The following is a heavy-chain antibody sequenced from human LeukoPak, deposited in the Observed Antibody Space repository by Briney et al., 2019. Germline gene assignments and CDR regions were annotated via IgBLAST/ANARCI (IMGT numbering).Heavy chain of an antibody. CDR1: GASISSGGYY. CDR2: IYYTGST. J-gene: IGHJ4*02. V-gene: IGHV4-31*03. D-gene: IGHD2-15*01. CDR3: ANHCSGGTCYRYYFDH. Sequence: PSETLSLTCTVSGASISSGGYYWSWLRQHPAKGLEWIGYIYYTGSTYYNPSLKSRVTMSVDTSKNQFSLTLSSVTAADTGVYYCANHCSGGTCYRYYFDHWGRGTLVTVSA.